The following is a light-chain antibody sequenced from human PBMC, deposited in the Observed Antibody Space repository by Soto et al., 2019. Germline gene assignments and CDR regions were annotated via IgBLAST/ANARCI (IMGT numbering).Light chain of an antibody. V-gene: IGKV1-5*01. CDR3: QHYNSYSEA. CDR1: QSISNW. J-gene: IGKJ1*01. Sequence: DIQMTQSPSTLPGSVRDRFTMSCGASQSISNWLAWYQQKPGTAPKVLIYHASNLQSGVPSRFSGSGSGTEFTLTISSLQPDDFATYYCQHYNSYSEAFGQGTKVDIK. CDR2: HAS.